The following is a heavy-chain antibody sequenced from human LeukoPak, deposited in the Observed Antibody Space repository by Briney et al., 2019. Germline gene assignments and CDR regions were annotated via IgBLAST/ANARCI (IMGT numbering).Heavy chain of an antibody. CDR2: IWYDGSKK. Sequence: PGGSLRLSCAASGFTFSSYGMHWVRQAPGKGLEWVAVIWYDGSKKYYADSVKGRFTISRDDSKNTLYLQMNSLRAEDTAVYYCARDRAVRYFDLWGRGTLVTVSS. CDR1: GFTFSSYG. D-gene: IGHD3-10*01. V-gene: IGHV3-33*01. CDR3: ARDRAVRYFDL. J-gene: IGHJ2*01.